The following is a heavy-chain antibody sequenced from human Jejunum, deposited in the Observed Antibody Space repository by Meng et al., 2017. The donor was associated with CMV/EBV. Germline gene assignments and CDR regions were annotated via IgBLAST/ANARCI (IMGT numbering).Heavy chain of an antibody. CDR3: ARGADTPVVLPPDL. D-gene: IGHD5-18*01. CDR2: IFGIGTT. V-gene: IGHV3-66*02. J-gene: IGHJ4*02. Sequence: SGFTVSSTYMSLVRQAPGKGLGWVSVIFGIGTTVYPDSVKGRFTISRDNSKNTVYLQMNSLKLEDTAVYYCARGADTPVVLPPDLWGQGTLVTVSS. CDR1: GFTVSSTY.